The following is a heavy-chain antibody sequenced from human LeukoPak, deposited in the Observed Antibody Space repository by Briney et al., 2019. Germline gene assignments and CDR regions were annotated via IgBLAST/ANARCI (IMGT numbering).Heavy chain of an antibody. V-gene: IGHV4-59*12. Sequence: SETLSLTCTVSGGSISSYYWSWIRQPPGKGLEWIGYIYYSGSTNYNPSLKSRVTISVDTSKNQFSLQLNSVTPGDTAVYYCARGDSSSWYSWYFDLWGRGTLVTVSS. J-gene: IGHJ2*01. D-gene: IGHD6-13*01. CDR2: IYYSGST. CDR3: ARGDSSSWYSWYFDL. CDR1: GGSISSYY.